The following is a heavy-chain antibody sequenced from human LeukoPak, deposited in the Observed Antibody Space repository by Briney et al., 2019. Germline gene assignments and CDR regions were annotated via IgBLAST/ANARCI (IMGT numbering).Heavy chain of an antibody. Sequence: SETLSLTCTVSGGSISSYYWSWIRQPPGKGLEWIGYIYYSGSTNYNPSLKSRVTISVDTSKNQFSLKLSSVTAADTAVYYCARYPYCSSTSCPYWYFDLWGRGTLVTVSS. D-gene: IGHD2-2*01. CDR3: ARYPYCSSTSCPYWYFDL. J-gene: IGHJ2*01. CDR1: GGSISSYY. CDR2: IYYSGST. V-gene: IGHV4-59*01.